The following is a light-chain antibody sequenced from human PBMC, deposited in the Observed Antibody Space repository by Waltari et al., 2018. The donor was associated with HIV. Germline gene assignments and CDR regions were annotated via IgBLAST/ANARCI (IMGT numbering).Light chain of an antibody. J-gene: IGLJ2*01. CDR3: AAWDDSLNGPL. Sequence: QSVLTQPPSASGTPGQRVTISCSGSSSNVGRNSVSWYRQFPGTAPKLLIYKTNQRPSGVPDRVSGSKSGTSASLAISGLQSDDESVYYCAAWDDSLNGPLFGGGTQLTVL. CDR1: SSNVGRNS. V-gene: IGLV1-44*01. CDR2: KTN.